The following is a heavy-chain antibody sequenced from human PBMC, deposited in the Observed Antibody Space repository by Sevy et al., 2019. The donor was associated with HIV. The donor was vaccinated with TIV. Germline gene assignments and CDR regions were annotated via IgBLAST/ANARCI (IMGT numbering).Heavy chain of an antibody. D-gene: IGHD2-15*01. CDR1: GGSISSGGYY. CDR2: IYYSGST. CDR3: ARVAVVAAWYYFDY. J-gene: IGHJ4*02. V-gene: IGHV4-31*03. Sequence: SETLSLTCTVSGGSISSGGYYWSWIRQHPGKGLEWIGYIYYSGSTYYNPSLKSRVTISVDTSKNQFSLKLSSVTAADTAVYYCARVAVVAAWYYFDYWGQGTLVTVSS.